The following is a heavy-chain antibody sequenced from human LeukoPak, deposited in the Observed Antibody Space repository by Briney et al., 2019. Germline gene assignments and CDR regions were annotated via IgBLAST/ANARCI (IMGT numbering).Heavy chain of an antibody. Sequence: PGGSLRLSCAASGFTFGNYAMTWVRRAPGEGLEWVSSISGSGGSPIYADSVKGRFTISRDNSKNTLYLQMNSLRAEDTAIYYCARYCTSTSCAFEYWGQGTLVTVSS. J-gene: IGHJ4*02. CDR1: GFTFGNYA. D-gene: IGHD2-2*01. CDR2: ISGSGGSP. CDR3: ARYCTSTSCAFEY. V-gene: IGHV3-23*01.